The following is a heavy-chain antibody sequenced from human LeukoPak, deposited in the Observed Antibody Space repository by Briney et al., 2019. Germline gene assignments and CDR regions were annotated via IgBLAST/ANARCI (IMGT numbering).Heavy chain of an antibody. D-gene: IGHD6-6*01. Sequence: PGGSLRLSCAASGFTVSSNFMSWVRQAPGKGLEWVSVIYSGGSTYYADSVNGRFTISRDNSKNMLFLQMSSLRADDTAVYYCVRDQYISSSVVYWGQGTLVTVSS. J-gene: IGHJ4*02. V-gene: IGHV3-66*01. CDR2: IYSGGST. CDR3: VRDQYISSSVVY. CDR1: GFTVSSNF.